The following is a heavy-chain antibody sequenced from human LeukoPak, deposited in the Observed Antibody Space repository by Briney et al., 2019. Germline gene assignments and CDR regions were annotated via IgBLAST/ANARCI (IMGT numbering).Heavy chain of an antibody. CDR2: ISRSGSTI. D-gene: IGHD3-22*01. J-gene: IGHJ4*02. Sequence: GGSLRLSCAASGLTFSRYSMNWVRQAPGKGLEWVSYISRSGSTIYYADSVKGRFTISRDNAKNSLYLQMNSLRAEDTAFYYCARSGERDSSAVDNDYWGQGTLVTVPS. V-gene: IGHV3-48*04. CDR3: ARSGERDSSAVDNDY. CDR1: GLTFSRYS.